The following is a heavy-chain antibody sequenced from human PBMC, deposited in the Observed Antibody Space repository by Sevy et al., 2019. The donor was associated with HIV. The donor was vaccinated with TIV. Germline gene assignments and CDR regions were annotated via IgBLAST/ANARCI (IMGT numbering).Heavy chain of an antibody. Sequence: GGSLRLSCAASGFTFTTSGMHWVRQAPGRGLEWVAVISYDGTNQNYADSVKGRFIISRDNSKNTLSLQMNSLRTEDTAVYYCAKAAIVAVTASSNCFDYWGQGVLVTVSS. D-gene: IGHD2-21*02. V-gene: IGHV3-30*18. CDR3: AKAAIVAVTASSNCFDY. CDR1: GFTFTTSG. CDR2: ISYDGTNQ. J-gene: IGHJ4*02.